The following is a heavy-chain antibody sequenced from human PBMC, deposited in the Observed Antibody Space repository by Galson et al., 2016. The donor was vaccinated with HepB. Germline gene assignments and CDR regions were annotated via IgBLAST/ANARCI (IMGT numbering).Heavy chain of an antibody. J-gene: IGHJ5*02. CDR1: GGSIRGYY. CDR3: ARRSGSYWGWFDP. CDR2: INHNGGT. D-gene: IGHD1-26*01. Sequence: ETLSLTCGVYGGSIRGYYWSWIRQPPGKGLEWIGEINHNGGTNYNPSLKSRVNISLDTSNNQFSLRLNSGSAADTAVYYCARRSGSYWGWFDPWGQGTLVTVSS. V-gene: IGHV4-34*01.